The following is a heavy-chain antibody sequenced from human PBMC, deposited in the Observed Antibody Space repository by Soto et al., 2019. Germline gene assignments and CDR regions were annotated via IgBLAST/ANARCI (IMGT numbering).Heavy chain of an antibody. D-gene: IGHD6-13*01. J-gene: IGHJ5*02. Sequence: PGESLKISCKGSGYSFTSYWIGWVRQMPGKGLEWMGIIYPGDSDTRYGPSFQGQVTISADKSISTAYLQWSSLKASDTAMYYCARRRDSSRWDSGGVDHWGQGTLVTVSS. V-gene: IGHV5-51*01. CDR2: IYPGDSDT. CDR3: ARRRDSSRWDSGGVDH. CDR1: GYSFTSYW.